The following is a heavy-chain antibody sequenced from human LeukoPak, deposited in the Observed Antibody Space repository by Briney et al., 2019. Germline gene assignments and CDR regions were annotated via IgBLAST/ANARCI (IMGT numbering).Heavy chain of an antibody. CDR1: GFTFSSYW. CDR2: LYSGGNT. J-gene: IGHJ4*02. CDR3: VSGKYYFDY. V-gene: IGHV3-53*01. Sequence: GGSLRLSRAASGFTFSSYWMHWVRQAPGKGLVWVSVLYSGGNTYYADSVKGRFTISRDTSKNTLYLRMISLRAEDTALYYCVSGKYYFDYWGQGTLVTVSS.